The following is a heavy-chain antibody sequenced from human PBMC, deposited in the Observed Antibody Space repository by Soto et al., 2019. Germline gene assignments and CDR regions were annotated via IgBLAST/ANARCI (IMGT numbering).Heavy chain of an antibody. CDR2: ISVSGGST. D-gene: IGHD4-17*01. Sequence: EVQLLESGGGVVQPGESLRLSCAASGFTFSSYAISWVRQAPGKGLEWVSSISVSGGSTYYADAMKGRFTFSRDNSKNTLYLQMNSLRAEDTALYYCARTTAFDYWGQGTLVTVSS. CDR3: ARTTAFDY. CDR1: GFTFSSYA. J-gene: IGHJ4*02. V-gene: IGHV3-23*01.